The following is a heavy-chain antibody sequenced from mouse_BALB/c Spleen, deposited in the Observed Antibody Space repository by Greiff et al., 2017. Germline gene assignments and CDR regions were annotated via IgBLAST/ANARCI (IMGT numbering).Heavy chain of an antibody. V-gene: IGHV1-20*02. CDR2: INPYNGDT. Sequence: EVQLQQSGPELVKPGASVKISCKASGYSFTSYFMNWVMQSHGQSLEWIGRINPYNGDTFYNQKFKGKATLTVDKSSSTAHMELRSLASEDSAVYDCSREDDNCYAMDYWGQGTSVTVSA. CDR3: SREDDNCYAMDY. D-gene: IGHD2-1*01. CDR1: GYSFTSYF. J-gene: IGHJ4*01.